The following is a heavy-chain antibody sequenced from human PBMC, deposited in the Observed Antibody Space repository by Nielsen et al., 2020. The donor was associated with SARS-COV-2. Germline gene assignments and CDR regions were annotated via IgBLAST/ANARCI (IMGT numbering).Heavy chain of an antibody. Sequence: ASVKVSCKASGYTFTAYAIHWVRQDPGQRLEWMGWINSDSGNTKYSQKFQGRVTITRDTSASTAYMELSSLRSEDTAVFYCARYTTGLFDYWGQGTLVTVSS. D-gene: IGHD2-2*02. V-gene: IGHV1-3*04. J-gene: IGHJ4*02. CDR2: INSDSGNT. CDR1: GYTFTAYA. CDR3: ARYTTGLFDY.